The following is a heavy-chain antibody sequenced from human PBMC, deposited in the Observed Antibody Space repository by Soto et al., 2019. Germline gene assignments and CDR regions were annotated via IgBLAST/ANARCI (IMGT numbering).Heavy chain of an antibody. CDR1: GFSLNTRGVG. CDR2: IHWDDEK. D-gene: IGHD6-19*01. J-gene: IGHJ4*02. Sequence: QITLKESGLTLVIPTQTLTLTCTFSGFSLNTRGVGVGWIRQPPGKALEWVALIHWDDEKRYSPSLRNILTTTKDTSKNRVALTMTNTDPEDTATYYSAYRPCDLGRGWRVDVWGQGILVTVSS. V-gene: IGHV2-5*02. CDR3: AYRPCDLGRGWRVDV.